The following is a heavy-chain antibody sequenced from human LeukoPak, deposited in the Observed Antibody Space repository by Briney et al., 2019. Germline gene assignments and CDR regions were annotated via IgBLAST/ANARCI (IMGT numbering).Heavy chain of an antibody. CDR3: ARLGSYYFRDAFDI. V-gene: IGHV4-34*01. D-gene: IGHD1-26*01. Sequence: SETLSLTCAVYGGSFSGYYWSWIRQPPGKGLEWIGEINHSGSTNYNPSLKSRVTISVDTSKNQFSLKLSSVTAADTAVYYCARLGSYYFRDAFDIWGQGTMVTVSS. CDR1: GGSFSGYY. CDR2: INHSGST. J-gene: IGHJ3*02.